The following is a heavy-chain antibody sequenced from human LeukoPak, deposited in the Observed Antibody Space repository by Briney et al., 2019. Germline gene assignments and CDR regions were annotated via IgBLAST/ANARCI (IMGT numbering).Heavy chain of an antibody. CDR1: GFTFSSNS. CDR3: AREVGASEFDY. Sequence: PGGSLRLSCAASGFTFSSNSMNWVRQAPGKGLEWVSYISSSSSTIYYADSVKGRFTISRDNAKNSLDLQMNSLRAEDTAVYYCAREVGASEFDYWGQGTLVTVSS. V-gene: IGHV3-48*04. J-gene: IGHJ4*02. CDR2: ISSSSSTI. D-gene: IGHD1-26*01.